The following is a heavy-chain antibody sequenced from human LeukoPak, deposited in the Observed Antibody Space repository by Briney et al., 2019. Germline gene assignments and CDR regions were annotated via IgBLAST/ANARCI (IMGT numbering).Heavy chain of an antibody. CDR1: GYTFTGYY. J-gene: IGHJ5*02. CDR2: INPNSGGT. V-gene: IGHV1-2*02. Sequence: ASVKVSCKASGYTFTGYYMHWVRQAPGQGHEWMGWINPNSGGTNYAQKFQGRVTMTRDTSISTAYMELSRLRSDDTAVYYCARVLSSGGWFDPWGQGTLVTVSS. CDR3: ARVLSSGGWFDP. D-gene: IGHD6-6*01.